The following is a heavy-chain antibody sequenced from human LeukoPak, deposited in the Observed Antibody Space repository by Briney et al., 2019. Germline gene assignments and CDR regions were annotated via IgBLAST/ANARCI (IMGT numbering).Heavy chain of an antibody. CDR1: GYTFTSYG. Sequence: ASVKVSCKASGYTFTSYGISWVRQAPGQGLEWMGWISAYNGNTDYAQKLQGRVTMTTDTSTSTAYMELRSLRSDDTAVYYCARGPSTKYQLLSDYWGQGTLVTVSS. CDR3: ARGPSTKYQLLSDY. J-gene: IGHJ4*02. D-gene: IGHD2-2*01. CDR2: ISAYNGNT. V-gene: IGHV1-18*04.